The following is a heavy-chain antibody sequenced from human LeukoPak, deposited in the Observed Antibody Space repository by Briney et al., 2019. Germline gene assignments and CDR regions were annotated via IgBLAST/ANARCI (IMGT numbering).Heavy chain of an antibody. V-gene: IGHV3-72*01. CDR3: AREGMGTVVTVPDH. J-gene: IGHJ4*02. CDR2: IRNKANSYTT. Sequence: QPGGSLRLSCAASGFTFSDHYMDWVRHAPGKGLEWVGRIRNKANSYTTEYAASVKGRFTISREDSKNSLYLQMNSLKTEDTAMYYCAREGMGTVVTVPDHWGQGTLLTVSS. CDR1: GFTFSDHY. D-gene: IGHD4-23*01.